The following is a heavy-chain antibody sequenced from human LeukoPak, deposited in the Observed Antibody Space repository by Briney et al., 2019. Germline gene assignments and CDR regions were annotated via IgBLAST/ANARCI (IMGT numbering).Heavy chain of an antibody. CDR1: GFTFSSYA. CDR3: AKDKGYSSSWYRSPLGDY. CDR2: VSGSGGTT. V-gene: IGHV3-23*01. J-gene: IGHJ4*02. D-gene: IGHD6-13*01. Sequence: PGGSLRLSCAASGFTFSSYAMSWVRQAPGKGLEWVSAVSGSGGTTYYADSVKGRFTISRDNSKNTLYLQMNSLRVEDTAVYYCAKDKGYSSSWYRSPLGDYWGQGTLVTVSS.